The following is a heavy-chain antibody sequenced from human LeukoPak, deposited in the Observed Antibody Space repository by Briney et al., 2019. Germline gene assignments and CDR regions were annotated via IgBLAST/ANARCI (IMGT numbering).Heavy chain of an antibody. J-gene: IGHJ6*02. CDR1: GFTFSSYE. V-gene: IGHV3-48*03. Sequence: GGSLRLSCAASGFTFSSYEMNWVRQAPGKGLEWISYISRSGNNIYYTDSVRGRLTISRDDARDSLYLQMNSLRFEDTAVYYCARDREWNDAFEMDVWGQGTTVTVSS. CDR3: ARDREWNDAFEMDV. D-gene: IGHD1-1*01. CDR2: ISRSGNNI.